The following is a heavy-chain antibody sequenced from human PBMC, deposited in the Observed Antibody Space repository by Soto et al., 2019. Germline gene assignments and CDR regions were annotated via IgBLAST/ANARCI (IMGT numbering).Heavy chain of an antibody. D-gene: IGHD5-12*01. Sequence: GGSLRLSCAASGFTFSDYYMSWIRQAPGKGLEWVSYISMSGSTIYYADSVKGRFTISRDNAKNSLYLQMNSLRAEDMAVYYCARRTRYNGYDDYWGQGTLVTVSS. V-gene: IGHV3-11*01. CDR3: ARRTRYNGYDDY. J-gene: IGHJ4*02. CDR1: GFTFSDYY. CDR2: ISMSGSTI.